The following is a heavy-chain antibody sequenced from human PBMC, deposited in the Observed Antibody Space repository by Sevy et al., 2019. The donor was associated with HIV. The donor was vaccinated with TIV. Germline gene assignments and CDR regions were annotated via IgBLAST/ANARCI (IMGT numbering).Heavy chain of an antibody. Sequence: GGSLRLSCTASGFTVSSNYMSWVRQAPGKGLEWVSVLNSGGSTYYEDSVKGRFTISRDNSKNTLYLQMNSLRAEDTAVYYCARVTVRGFDYWGQGTLVTVSS. V-gene: IGHV3-53*01. CDR3: ARVTVRGFDY. J-gene: IGHJ4*02. D-gene: IGHD3-10*01. CDR1: GFTVSSNY. CDR2: LNSGGST.